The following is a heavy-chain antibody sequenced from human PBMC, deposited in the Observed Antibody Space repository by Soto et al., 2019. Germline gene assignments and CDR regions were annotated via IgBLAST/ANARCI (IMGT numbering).Heavy chain of an antibody. CDR2: ISGGGSRT. CDR1: GFTFSSYV. J-gene: IGHJ6*03. Sequence: GGSLRLSCAASGFTFSSYVMNWVRQAPGKGLQWVSGISGGGSRTYYADSVKGRFTISRDNSKNTLYVQVNSLRAEDTAVYYCAKGRDELDYMDVWGKGTTVTVSS. V-gene: IGHV3-23*01. CDR3: AKGRDELDYMDV.